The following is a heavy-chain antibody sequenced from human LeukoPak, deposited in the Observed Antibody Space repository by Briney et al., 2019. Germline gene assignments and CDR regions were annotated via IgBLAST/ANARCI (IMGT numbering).Heavy chain of an antibody. J-gene: IGHJ5*02. Sequence: GASVKVSCKASGYTFTSYGISWVRQAPGQGLEWMGRINPNSGGTNYAQNFQGRVTMTTDTSTSTTYMELRSLRSDDTAVYYCARDGTTGTTFRFDPWGQGTLVTVSS. D-gene: IGHD1-1*01. V-gene: IGHV1-18*01. CDR1: GYTFTSYG. CDR2: INPNSGGT. CDR3: ARDGTTGTTFRFDP.